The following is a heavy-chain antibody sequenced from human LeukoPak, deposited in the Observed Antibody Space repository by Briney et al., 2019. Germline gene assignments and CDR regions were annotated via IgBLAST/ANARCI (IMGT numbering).Heavy chain of an antibody. CDR1: GVSISSYY. D-gene: IGHD3-10*01. CDR2: IYYSGST. Sequence: SETLSLTCTVSGVSISSYYWSWLRQPPGKGLEGIGYIYYSGSTNYNPSLKSRVTISVDTSKNQFSLKLSSVTAADTAVYYCARGLYWFGEFHQPYYYYYMDVWGKGTTVTVSS. V-gene: IGHV4-59*01. CDR3: ARGLYWFGEFHQPYYYYYMDV. J-gene: IGHJ6*03.